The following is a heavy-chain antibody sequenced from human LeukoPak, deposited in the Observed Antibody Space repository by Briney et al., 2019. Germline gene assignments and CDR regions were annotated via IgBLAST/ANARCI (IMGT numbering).Heavy chain of an antibody. J-gene: IGHJ5*02. CDR3: AKDDYYDSSGDPNWFDP. D-gene: IGHD3-22*01. CDR1: RFTLSSYV. V-gene: IGHV3-30*18. CDR2: ISYDGSDK. Sequence: GRSLRLSCAASRFTLSSYVMHWVRQAPGKGLEWVAVISYDGSDKYYADSVKGRFTISRDNSKNTLYLQMNSLRAEDTAVYFCAKDDYYDSSGDPNWFDPWGQGTLVTVSS.